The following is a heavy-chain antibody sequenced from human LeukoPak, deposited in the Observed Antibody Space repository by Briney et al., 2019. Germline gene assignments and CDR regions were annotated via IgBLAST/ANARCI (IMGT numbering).Heavy chain of an antibody. CDR3: ARGMAYYDSSGYYSDFDY. J-gene: IGHJ4*02. V-gene: IGHV1-69*13. Sequence: SVKVSCKASGGTFSSYASSWVRQAPGQGLEWMGGFIPIFGTANYAQKFQGRVTITADESTSTAYMELSSLRSEDTAVYYCARGMAYYDSSGYYSDFDYWGQGTLVTVSS. CDR1: GGTFSSYA. CDR2: FIPIFGTA. D-gene: IGHD3-22*01.